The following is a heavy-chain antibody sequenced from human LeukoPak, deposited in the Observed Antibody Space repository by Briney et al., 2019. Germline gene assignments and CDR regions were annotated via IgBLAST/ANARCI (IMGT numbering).Heavy chain of an antibody. D-gene: IGHD3-22*01. V-gene: IGHV1-18*01. CDR1: GYTFTSYG. CDR2: ISAYNGNT. CDR3: ARAGRPSGYYL. J-gene: IGHJ4*02. Sequence: GASVKVSCKASGYTFTSYGISWVRQAPGQGLEWMGWISAYNGNTNYAQKFQGRVTMTEDTSTDTAYMELSSLRSEDTAVYYCARAGRPSGYYLWGQGTLVTVSS.